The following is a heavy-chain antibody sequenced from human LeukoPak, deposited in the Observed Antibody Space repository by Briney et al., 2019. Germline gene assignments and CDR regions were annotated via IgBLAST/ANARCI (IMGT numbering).Heavy chain of an antibody. V-gene: IGHV3-48*03. D-gene: IGHD4-11*01. Sequence: PGGSLKLSCAASGFTFIDSGVNWVRQAPGKGLEWVSYISGSGTTIYYADSVKGRFAISRDNVKNSLSLQMNSLRAEDTAVYYCARSAYAYSFDYWGQGTLVSVSS. J-gene: IGHJ4*02. CDR3: ARSAYAYSFDY. CDR2: ISGSGTTI. CDR1: GFTFIDSG.